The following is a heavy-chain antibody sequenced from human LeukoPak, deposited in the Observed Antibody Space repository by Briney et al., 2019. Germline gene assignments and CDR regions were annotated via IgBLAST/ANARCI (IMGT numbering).Heavy chain of an antibody. J-gene: IGHJ4*02. V-gene: IGHV4-4*07. D-gene: IGHD3-3*01. CDR3: ASTPLDFWSGYYDY. CDR1: GGSISGWY. CDR2: IYTSGST. Sequence: SETLSLTCTVSGGSISGWYWSWIRQPAGKGLEWIGRIYTSGSTNYNPSLKSRVTMSVDTSKNQFSLKLSSVTAADTAVYYCASTPLDFWSGYYDYWGQGALVTVSS.